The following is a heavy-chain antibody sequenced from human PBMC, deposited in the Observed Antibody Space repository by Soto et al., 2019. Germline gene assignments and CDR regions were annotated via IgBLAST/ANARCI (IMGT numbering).Heavy chain of an antibody. D-gene: IGHD6-19*01. CDR2: TYYRSKWYS. J-gene: IGHJ4*02. CDR1: GDSVSSTSAA. CDR3: ARGSYYSGWV. V-gene: IGHV6-1*01. Sequence: QTLSLTCAISGDSVSSTSAAWSWIRQSPSRGLEWLGRTYYRSKWYSDYAVSVKSRITINPDTSKNQFSLQLNSVTPEDTAVYYCARGSYYSGWVWGQGNLVTVSS.